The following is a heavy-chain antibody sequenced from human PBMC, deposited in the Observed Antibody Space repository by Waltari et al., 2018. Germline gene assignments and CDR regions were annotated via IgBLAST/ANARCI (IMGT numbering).Heavy chain of an antibody. CDR1: GFSFSISE. D-gene: IGHD1-26*01. CDR2: ISPNSEQL. CDR3: ATKTVGTTYFDH. V-gene: IGHV3-48*03. Sequence: EVQLVESGGALVQPGGSLRLSCAGSGFSFSISEMNWVRQAPGKELEWLAYISPNSEQLFYAESVRGRFTISRDNAKNSLYLQMDSLRADDTAIYYCATKTVGTTYFDHWGQGTLVTVSS. J-gene: IGHJ4*02.